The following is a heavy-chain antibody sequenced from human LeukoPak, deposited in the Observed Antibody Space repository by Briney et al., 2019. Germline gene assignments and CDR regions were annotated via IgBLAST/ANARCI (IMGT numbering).Heavy chain of an antibody. CDR3: ARDDCGGDCTSSYYYYGMDV. CDR1: GFTFSSYS. V-gene: IGHV3-21*01. CDR2: ISSSSYI. Sequence: GGSLRLSCAASGFTFSSYSMNWVRQAPGKGLEWVSSISSSSYIYYADSVKGRFTISRDNAKNSLYLQMNSLRAEDTAVYYCARDDCGGDCTSSYYYYGMDVWGQGTTVTVSS. D-gene: IGHD2-21*02. J-gene: IGHJ6*02.